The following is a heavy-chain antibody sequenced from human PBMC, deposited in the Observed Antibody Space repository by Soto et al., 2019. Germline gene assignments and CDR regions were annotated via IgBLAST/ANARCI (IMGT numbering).Heavy chain of an antibody. D-gene: IGHD3-10*01. CDR1: VGSIRNYY. CDR3: ARDGMVRGHWTAFEI. J-gene: IGHJ3*02. Sequence: XETLSLTCTFSVGSIRNYYWTCIRHPPGKGLEWIGYIYYSGSTNYNPSLKSRVTMSVDTSNNQISLKVSSLTAADTAVYYCARDGMVRGHWTAFEIWAQVTMVTVS. V-gene: IGHV4-59*01. CDR2: IYYSGST.